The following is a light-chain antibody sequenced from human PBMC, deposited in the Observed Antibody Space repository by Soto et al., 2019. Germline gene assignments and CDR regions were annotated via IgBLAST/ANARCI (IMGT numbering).Light chain of an antibody. J-gene: IGKJ1*01. CDR2: DAS. CDR1: QSVSSY. V-gene: IGKV3-11*01. CDR3: QQRSNWPRT. Sequence: EIVLTQSPATLSLSPGESATLSCRASQSVSSYLAWYQQKPGQAPRLLIYDASNRATGIPARFSGSGSGTDFTLTISSLEPEDLAVYYCQQRSNWPRTFGQGTKVDIK.